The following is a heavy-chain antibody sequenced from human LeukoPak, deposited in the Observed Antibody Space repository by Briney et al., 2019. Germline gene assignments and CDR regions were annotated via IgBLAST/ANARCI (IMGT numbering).Heavy chain of an antibody. J-gene: IGHJ3*02. D-gene: IGHD2-15*01. CDR2: INWNGGIT. V-gene: IGHV3-20*04. CDR1: GFTFDDYG. Sequence: GGSLRLSCAASGFTFDDYGMSWVRQAPGKGLEWVSGINWNGGITGYADSVKGRFTISRDNAKNSLYLQMNSLRAEDTALYYCARDFVGYCSGGSCYHLAFGIWGQGTMVTVSS. CDR3: ARDFVGYCSGGSCYHLAFGI.